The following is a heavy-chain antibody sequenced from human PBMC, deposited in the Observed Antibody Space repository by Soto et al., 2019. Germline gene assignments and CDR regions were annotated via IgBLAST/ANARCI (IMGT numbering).Heavy chain of an antibody. CDR3: AQVPRYTVTPPDDY. CDR2: ISYDGTNK. V-gene: IGHV3-30*18. CDR1: GFIFGSYD. D-gene: IGHD4-17*01. J-gene: IGHJ4*02. Sequence: QVQLVESGGGVVQPGRSLRLSCVASGFIFGSYDMHWVRQAPGEGLEWVAVISYDGTNKYYADSVKGRFTISRDNSKNPLRLQMNSLRAEDTAVYYCAQVPRYTVTPPDDYWGQGTLVTVSS.